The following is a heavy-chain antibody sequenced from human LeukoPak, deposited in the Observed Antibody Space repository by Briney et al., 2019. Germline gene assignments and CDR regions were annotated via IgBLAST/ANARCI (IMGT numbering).Heavy chain of an antibody. V-gene: IGHV4-31*03. Sequence: SSETLSLTCTVSGGSISSGGYYWSWIRQHPGKGLEWIGYIYYSGSTYYNPSLKSRVTISVDTSKNQFSLKLSSVSAADTAVYFCAVGPHHYFDSWGQGTLVTVSS. CDR1: GGSISSGGYY. CDR2: IYYSGST. CDR3: AVGPHHYFDS. J-gene: IGHJ4*02.